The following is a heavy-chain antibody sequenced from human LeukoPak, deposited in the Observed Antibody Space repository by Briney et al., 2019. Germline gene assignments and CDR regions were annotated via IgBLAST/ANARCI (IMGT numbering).Heavy chain of an antibody. CDR2: TRYDGSSK. CDR1: GFIFSSYG. CDR3: AKDLLYGVDY. D-gene: IGHD4-17*01. J-gene: IGHJ4*02. V-gene: IGHV3-30*02. Sequence: GGSLRLSCAASGFIFSSYGMHWVRQAPGKGLDRVAFTRYDGSSKYYPDSVKGRFTISRDNSKNTLYLQMNSLRAEDTAMYYCAKDLLYGVDYWGQGTLVTVSS.